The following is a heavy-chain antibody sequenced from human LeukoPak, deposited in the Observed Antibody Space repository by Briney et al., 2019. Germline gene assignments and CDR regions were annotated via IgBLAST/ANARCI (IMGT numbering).Heavy chain of an antibody. V-gene: IGHV4-59*08. D-gene: IGHD1-14*01. CDR2: IHNSGRT. J-gene: IGHJ4*02. Sequence: SETLSLTGSVSGGSVSSYYWSWIRQSPGKGLEWIGYIHNSGRTNYNPSLKSRVTRFVDTSKNQVSLRLSSVTAADTAVYYCARHGTISSESYFDYWGQGALVTVSS. CDR1: GGSVSSYY. CDR3: ARHGTISSESYFDY.